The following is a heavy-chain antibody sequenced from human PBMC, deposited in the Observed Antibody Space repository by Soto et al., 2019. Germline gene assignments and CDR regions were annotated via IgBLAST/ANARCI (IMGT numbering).Heavy chain of an antibody. Sequence: VQLVESGGGLVQPGGSLRLSCAASGFKVSSTSMSWVRQAPGKGLEWVSVIYSGAGTHYAGSVKGRFTISRDTSKNTLYLQMNSLRVEETAVYYCAREGSGSSTSFDYWGQGTLVTVSS. V-gene: IGHV3-66*01. D-gene: IGHD2-2*01. CDR1: GFKVSSTS. CDR2: IYSGAGT. J-gene: IGHJ4*02. CDR3: AREGSGSSTSFDY.